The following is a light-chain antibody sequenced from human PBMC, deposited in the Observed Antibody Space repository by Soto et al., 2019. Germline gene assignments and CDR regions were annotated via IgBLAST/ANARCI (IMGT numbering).Light chain of an antibody. Sequence: PSPFVADTVTLTFRASEGISQYVAWYQQKPGKAPKLLVYAAVVLKDGVPSRFSGTGSATEFILIINGLQPEDFATYCCQQVKVHSIDFGEGTKVDIK. V-gene: IGKV1-9*01. CDR1: EGISQY. CDR2: AAV. J-gene: IGKJ1*01. CDR3: QQVKVHSID.